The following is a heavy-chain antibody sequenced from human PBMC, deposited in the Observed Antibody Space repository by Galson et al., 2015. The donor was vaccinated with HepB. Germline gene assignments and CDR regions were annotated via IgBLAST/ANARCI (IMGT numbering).Heavy chain of an antibody. CDR2: IKQDGSEK. CDR3: ARRGGIYCSGGSCYWRYFDY. CDR1: GFTFSSYA. D-gene: IGHD2-15*01. V-gene: IGHV3-7*01. J-gene: IGHJ4*02. Sequence: SLRLSCAASGFTFSSYAMSWVRQAPGKGLEWVANIKQDGSEKYYVDSVKGRFTISRDNAKNSLYLQMNSLRAEDTAVYYCARRGGIYCSGGSCYWRYFDYWGQGTLVTVSS.